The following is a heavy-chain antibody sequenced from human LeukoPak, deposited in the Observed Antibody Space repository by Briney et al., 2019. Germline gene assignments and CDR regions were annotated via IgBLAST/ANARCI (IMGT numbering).Heavy chain of an antibody. V-gene: IGHV3-48*03. CDR1: GFTFSSYE. J-gene: IGHJ4*02. CDR2: ISSSGSTI. Sequence: GGSLRLSCAASGFTFSSYEMNWVRQAPGKGLEWVSYISSSGSTIYYADSVKGRFTISRDNAKNSLYLQMNSLRAEDTAVHYCASKAGEAVAGTGFDYWGQGTLVTVSS. D-gene: IGHD6-19*01. CDR3: ASKAGEAVAGTGFDY.